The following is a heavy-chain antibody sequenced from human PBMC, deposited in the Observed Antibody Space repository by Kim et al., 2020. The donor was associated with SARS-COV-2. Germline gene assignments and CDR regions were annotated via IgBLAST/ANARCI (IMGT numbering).Heavy chain of an antibody. V-gene: IGHV4-59*01. CDR2: IYYSGST. CDR3: ARDRVGYDILTGYYYNWFDP. CDR1: GGSISSYY. Sequence: SETLSLTCTVSGGSISSYYWSWIRQPPGKGLEWIGYIYYSGSTNYNPSLKSRVTISVDTSKNQFSLKLSSVTAADTAVYYCARDRVGYDILTGYYYNWFDPWGQGTLVTVSS. D-gene: IGHD3-9*01. J-gene: IGHJ5*02.